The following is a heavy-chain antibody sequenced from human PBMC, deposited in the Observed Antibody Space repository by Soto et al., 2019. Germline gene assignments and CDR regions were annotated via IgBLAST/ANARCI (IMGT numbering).Heavy chain of an antibody. D-gene: IGHD3-10*01. J-gene: IGHJ6*02. CDR3: AQMWFGELWHGMDV. CDR1: GGDFLSYT. Sequence: QLVQSGAEVKKPGSSVKVSCKASGGDFLSYTISWVRQAPGQGPEWMGTIIPILDVAKNAQKFQGRVAITADNATRTVYMELRSLRSDDTAVYYCAQMWFGELWHGMDVWGQGTTITVSS. V-gene: IGHV1-69*02. CDR2: IIPILDVA.